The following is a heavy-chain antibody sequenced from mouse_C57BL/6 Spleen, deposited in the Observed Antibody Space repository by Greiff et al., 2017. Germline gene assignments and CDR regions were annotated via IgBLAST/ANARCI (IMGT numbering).Heavy chain of an antibody. J-gene: IGHJ4*01. D-gene: IGHD2-2*01. Sequence: QVQLQQPGAELVKPGASVKLSCKASGYTFTSYWMHWVKQRPGRGLEWIGRIDPNSGGTKYNEKFKSKATLTVDKPSSTAYMQLSSLTSEDSAVYYCARRSDYGYDEGYAMDYWGQGTSVTVSA. CDR3: ARRSDYGYDEGYAMDY. V-gene: IGHV1-72*01. CDR1: GYTFTSYW. CDR2: IDPNSGGT.